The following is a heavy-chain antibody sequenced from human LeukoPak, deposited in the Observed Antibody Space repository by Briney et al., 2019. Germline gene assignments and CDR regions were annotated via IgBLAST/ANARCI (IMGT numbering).Heavy chain of an antibody. J-gene: IGHJ4*02. D-gene: IGHD2-2*01. V-gene: IGHV3-30*02. CDR1: GFTFSSYG. Sequence: PGGSLRLSCAASGFTFSSYGMHWVRQAPGKGLEWVAFIRYDGSNKYYADSVKGRFTISRDNSKNTLYLQMNSLRAEDTAVYYCAKDKDCSSTSCYYLLYYFDYWGQGTLVTVSS. CDR3: AKDKDCSSTSCYYLLYYFDY. CDR2: IRYDGSNK.